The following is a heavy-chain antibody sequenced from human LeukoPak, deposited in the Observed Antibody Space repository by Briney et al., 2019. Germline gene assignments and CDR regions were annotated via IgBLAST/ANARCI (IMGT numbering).Heavy chain of an antibody. CDR1: GFTFGTHA. J-gene: IGHJ4*02. CDR2: MSGRGDTS. V-gene: IGHV3-23*01. CDR3: AKLAGIRGWFVYYFDY. Sequence: GGSLRLSSAASGFTFGTHAMTWVRQAPGKGLEWVSGMSGRGDTSYYADSVKGRFTISRDNSKNTLFLQMNSLRAEDTAVYYCAKLAGIRGWFVYYFDYWGQGTLVTVS. D-gene: IGHD6-19*01.